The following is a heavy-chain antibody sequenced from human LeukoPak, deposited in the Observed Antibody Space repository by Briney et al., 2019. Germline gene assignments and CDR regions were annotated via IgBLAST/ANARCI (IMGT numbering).Heavy chain of an antibody. J-gene: IGHJ4*01. CDR3: TTREIVVEPAATSLVRGVLWRSDF. V-gene: IGHV1-18*01. CDR1: GYTFTSYG. Sequence: ASVKVSCKASGYTFTSYGISWVRQAPGQGLEWMGWISAYNGNTNYAQKLQGRVTMTTDTSTSTAYMELNSLRSEDTAVYYCTTREIVVEPAATSLVRGVLWRSDFWGHGTLVTVSS. D-gene: IGHD2-2*01. CDR2: ISAYNGNT.